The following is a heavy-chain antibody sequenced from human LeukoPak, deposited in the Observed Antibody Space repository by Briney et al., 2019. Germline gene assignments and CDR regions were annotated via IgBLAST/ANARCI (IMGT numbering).Heavy chain of an antibody. CDR1: GFTFSSYA. J-gene: IGHJ4*02. D-gene: IGHD3-22*01. CDR2: ISGSGGST. Sequence: GGSRRLSCAASGFTFSSYAMSWVRQAPGKGLEWVSAISGSGGSTYYADSVKGRFTISRDNSKNTLYLQMNSLRAEDTAVYYCAKDRVSVYYYDSSGYYYFDYWGQGTLVTVSS. CDR3: AKDRVSVYYYDSSGYYYFDY. V-gene: IGHV3-23*01.